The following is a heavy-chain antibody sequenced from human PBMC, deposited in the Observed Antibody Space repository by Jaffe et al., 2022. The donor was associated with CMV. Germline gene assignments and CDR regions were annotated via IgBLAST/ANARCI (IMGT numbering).Heavy chain of an antibody. CDR3: ARDRGSGWSHSFDY. Sequence: QVQLQESGPGLVKPSETLSLTCTVSGGSISSYYWSWIRQPPGKGLEWIGYIYYSGSTNYNPSLKSRVTISVDTSKNQFSLKLSSVTAADTAVYYCARDRGSGWSHSFDYWGQGTLVTVSS. CDR2: IYYSGST. V-gene: IGHV4-59*01. J-gene: IGHJ4*02. CDR1: GGSISSYY. D-gene: IGHD6-19*01.